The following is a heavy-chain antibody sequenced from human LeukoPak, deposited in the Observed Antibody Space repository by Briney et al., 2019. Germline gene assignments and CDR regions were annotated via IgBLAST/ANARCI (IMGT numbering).Heavy chain of an antibody. Sequence: SQTLSLTCAISGDSVSSNIAAWNWISQSPTSGLEWLGRTHYSSWRYNDYAASVRSRITIYADTSKIQSFLQLDALSHADTVVYYCARSHGDMDVWGKGTSVTVSS. CDR1: GDSVSSNIAA. D-gene: IGHD3-3*01. CDR3: ARSHGDMDV. V-gene: IGHV6-1*01. CDR2: THYSSWRYN. J-gene: IGHJ6*03.